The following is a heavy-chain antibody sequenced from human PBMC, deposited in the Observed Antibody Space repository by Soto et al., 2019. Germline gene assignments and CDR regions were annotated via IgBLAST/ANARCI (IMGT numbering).Heavy chain of an antibody. CDR1: GFTFRTYT. V-gene: IGHV3-21*01. Sequence: PVGSLRLSGVASGFTFRTYTMNWVRQARGKGLEWVSGIRGFSPYTFYAESVKGRFTISRDNAKNSLYLQMNSLGVEDTAVYYCARDRGYDAHDYYYNAMDVWGQGTTVTVSS. CDR2: IRGFSPYT. D-gene: IGHD2-15*01. CDR3: ARDRGYDAHDYYYNAMDV. J-gene: IGHJ6*02.